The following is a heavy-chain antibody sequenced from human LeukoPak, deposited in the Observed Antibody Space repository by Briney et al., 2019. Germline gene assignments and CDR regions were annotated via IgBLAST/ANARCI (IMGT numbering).Heavy chain of an antibody. J-gene: IGHJ6*03. CDR1: GGSISSYY. V-gene: IGHV4-4*09. D-gene: IGHD6-13*01. Sequence: SETLSLTCTVSGGSISSYYWSWLRQPPGKGLEWIGYIYTSGSTNYNPSLKGRVTISVDTSKNQFSLKLSSVTAADTAVYYCARGLAAAGPYYYYYYMDVWGKGTTVTVSS. CDR3: ARGLAAAGPYYYYYYMDV. CDR2: IYTSGST.